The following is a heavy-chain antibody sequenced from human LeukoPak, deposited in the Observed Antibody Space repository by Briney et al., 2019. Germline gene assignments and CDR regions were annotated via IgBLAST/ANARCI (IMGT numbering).Heavy chain of an antibody. CDR2: INHNGST. CDR1: GGSFSGYY. D-gene: IGHD2-2*01. V-gene: IGHV4-34*01. Sequence: SETLSLTCAVYGGSFSGYYWSWIRQPPGKGLEWLGEINHNGSTNYNPSLKSRVTISVDTSKNQFSLKLSSVTAVDTAVYYCARGRGDIVVVPAATSPGAYYFDYWGQGTLVTVSS. CDR3: ARGRGDIVVVPAATSPGAYYFDY. J-gene: IGHJ4*02.